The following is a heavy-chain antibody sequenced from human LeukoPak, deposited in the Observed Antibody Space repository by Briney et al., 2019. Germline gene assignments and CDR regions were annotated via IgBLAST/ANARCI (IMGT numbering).Heavy chain of an antibody. Sequence: GGSLRLSCAASGFTVSSSYMSWVRQAPGKGLEWVSIISSAGTTYYSDSVKGRFTISRDNSKNTVYLQVNSLRDEDTAVYYCARDLCSSPSCYANDYWGQGTLVTVSS. CDR2: ISSAGTT. J-gene: IGHJ4*02. D-gene: IGHD2-2*01. CDR1: GFTVSSSY. CDR3: ARDLCSSPSCYANDY. V-gene: IGHV3-66*01.